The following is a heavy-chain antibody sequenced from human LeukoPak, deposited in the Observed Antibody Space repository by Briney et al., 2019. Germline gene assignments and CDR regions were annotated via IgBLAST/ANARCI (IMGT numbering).Heavy chain of an antibody. CDR1: GYTFTGYY. Sequence: WASVKVSCKASGYTFTGYYMHWVRQAPGQGLEWMGRINPNSGGTNYAQKFQGRVTMTRDTSISTAYMELSRLRSDDTAVYYCARDRRDGYNWFFGYWGQGTLVTVSS. CDR3: ARDRRDGYNWFFGY. CDR2: INPNSGGT. J-gene: IGHJ4*02. V-gene: IGHV1-2*06. D-gene: IGHD5-24*01.